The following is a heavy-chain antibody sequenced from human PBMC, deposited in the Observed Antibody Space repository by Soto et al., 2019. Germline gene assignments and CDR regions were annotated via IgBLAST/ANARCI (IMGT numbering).Heavy chain of an antibody. CDR3: AKGSYYDSSGYYRTGYFDL. D-gene: IGHD3-22*01. V-gene: IGHV3-23*01. CDR2: ISGSGGST. Sequence: EVQLLESGGGLVQPGGSLRLSCAASGFTFSSYAMSWVRQAPGKGLEWVSAISGSGGSTYYADSVKGRFTISRDNSKNTLYLQMNSLRAEDTAVYYCAKGSYYDSSGYYRTGYFDLWARGTLVTVSS. J-gene: IGHJ2*01. CDR1: GFTFSSYA.